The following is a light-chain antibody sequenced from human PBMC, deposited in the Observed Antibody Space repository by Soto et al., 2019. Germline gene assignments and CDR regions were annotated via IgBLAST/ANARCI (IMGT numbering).Light chain of an antibody. Sequence: QSALTQPASVSGSPGQSITISCTGTISDVGSYNYVSWYQQYPGKAPKLMIYDVSTRPSGVSDRFSGPKSGNTASLTISGLRAEDEADYYCGSYTTSSNYVFGTGTKV. V-gene: IGLV2-14*03. J-gene: IGLJ1*01. CDR3: GSYTTSSNYV. CDR1: ISDVGSYNY. CDR2: DVS.